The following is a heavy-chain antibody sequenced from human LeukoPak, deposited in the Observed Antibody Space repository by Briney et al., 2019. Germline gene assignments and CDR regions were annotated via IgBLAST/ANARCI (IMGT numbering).Heavy chain of an antibody. D-gene: IGHD2-15*01. CDR3: AKDGDAGIVVVVAAFDY. J-gene: IGHJ4*02. CDR2: ISGSGGST. Sequence: GGSLRLSCAASGFTFSSYAMSWVRQAPGKGLEWVSAISGSGGSTHYADSVKGRFTISRDNSKNTLYLQMNSLRAEDTAVYYCAKDGDAGIVVVVAAFDYWGQGTLVTVSS. V-gene: IGHV3-23*01. CDR1: GFTFSSYA.